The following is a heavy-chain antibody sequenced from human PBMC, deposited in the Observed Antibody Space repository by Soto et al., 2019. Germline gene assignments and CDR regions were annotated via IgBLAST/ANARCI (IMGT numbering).Heavy chain of an antibody. J-gene: IGHJ2*01. CDR2: ISSSSSTI. D-gene: IGHD3-16*01. Sequence: EVQLVESGGGLVQPGGSLRLSCAASGFTFSSYSMNWVRQAPGKGLEWVSYISSSSSTIYYADSVKGRFTISRDNAKNSLYLQMNSLRDEDTAVYYCASLRRGWDWYFDLWGRGTLVTVSS. V-gene: IGHV3-48*02. CDR1: GFTFSSYS. CDR3: ASLRRGWDWYFDL.